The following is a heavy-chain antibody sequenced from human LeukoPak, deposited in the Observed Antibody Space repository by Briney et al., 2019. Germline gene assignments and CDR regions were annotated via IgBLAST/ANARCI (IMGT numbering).Heavy chain of an antibody. D-gene: IGHD3-16*01. Sequence: SQTLSLTCAISGDSVYSNTAAWYWIRQSPSRGLEWLGRTYYRSKWYYEYAVSVRSRITINADTSKNQFSLQLNSVTPEDTAVYYCARDPSDAQGLDYWGQGTLVTVSS. J-gene: IGHJ4*02. V-gene: IGHV6-1*01. CDR2: TYYRSKWYY. CDR1: GDSVYSNTAA. CDR3: ARDPSDAQGLDY.